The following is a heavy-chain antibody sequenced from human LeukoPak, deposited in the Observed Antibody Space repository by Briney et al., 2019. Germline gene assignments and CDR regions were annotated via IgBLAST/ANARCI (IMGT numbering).Heavy chain of an antibody. Sequence: PGGSLRLSCAASGFTFSSYGMHWVRQAPGKGLEWVAVISYDGSNKCYADSVKGRFTISRDNSKNTLYLQMNSLRAEDTAVYYCAKGPSTYCGGDCSHFDYWGQGTLVTVSS. D-gene: IGHD2-21*02. V-gene: IGHV3-30*18. CDR1: GFTFSSYG. J-gene: IGHJ4*02. CDR2: ISYDGSNK. CDR3: AKGPSTYCGGDCSHFDY.